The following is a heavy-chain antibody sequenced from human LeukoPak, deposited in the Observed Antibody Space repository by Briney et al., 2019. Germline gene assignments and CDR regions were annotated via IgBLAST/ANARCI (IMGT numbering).Heavy chain of an antibody. J-gene: IGHJ5*02. D-gene: IGHD3-10*01. V-gene: IGHV4-39*07. CDR3: ARGGPRFGRINWFDP. CDR2: IYYSGST. Sequence: PSETLSLTCTVSGGSISSSSYYWGWIRQPPGKGLEWIGSIYYSGSTYYNPSLKSRVTISVDTSKNQFSLKLSSVTAADTAVYYCARGGPRFGRINWFDPWGQGTLVTVSS. CDR1: GGSISSSSYY.